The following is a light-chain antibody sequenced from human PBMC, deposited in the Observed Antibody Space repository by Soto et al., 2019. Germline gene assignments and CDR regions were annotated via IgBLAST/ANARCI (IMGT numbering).Light chain of an antibody. V-gene: IGKV3-20*01. CDR3: QHYGSSPWT. CDR2: GAS. Sequence: EIVMTQSPATLSVSPGERATLSCRAGQSVSSNLAWYQQKPGQAPRPLIYGASNRATGIPDRFSGSGSGTDFTLTISRLEPEDFAVYYCQHYGSSPWTFGQGTKVDI. J-gene: IGKJ1*01. CDR1: QSVSSN.